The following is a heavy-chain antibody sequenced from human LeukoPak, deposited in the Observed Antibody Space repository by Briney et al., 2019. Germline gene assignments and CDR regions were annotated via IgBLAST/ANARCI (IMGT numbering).Heavy chain of an antibody. CDR1: GGSISSYY. J-gene: IGHJ6*02. Sequence: PSETLSLTCTVSGGSISSYYWSWIRQPAGKGLEWIGRIYTSGSTNYNPSLKSRVTMSVDTSKNQFSLKLSSVTAADTAVYYCARDPRPYHEYYDSSGYYYYYGMDVWGQGTTVTVSS. V-gene: IGHV4-4*07. CDR3: ARDPRPYHEYYDSSGYYYYYGMDV. CDR2: IYTSGST. D-gene: IGHD3-22*01.